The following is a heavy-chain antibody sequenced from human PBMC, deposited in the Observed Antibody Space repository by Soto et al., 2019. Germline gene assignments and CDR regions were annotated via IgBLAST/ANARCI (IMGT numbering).Heavy chain of an antibody. CDR2: INHSGST. CDR3: ARTQWRNERVGATTQALDY. J-gene: IGHJ4*02. CDR1: GGSFSVYY. D-gene: IGHD1-26*01. Sequence: ASETLSLTCAVYGGSFSVYYWSWIRHPPGKGLEWIGEINHSGSTNYNPSLKSRVTISVDTSKNQFSLKLSSVTAADTAVYYCARTQWRNERVGATTQALDYWGQGTLVTVSS. V-gene: IGHV4-34*01.